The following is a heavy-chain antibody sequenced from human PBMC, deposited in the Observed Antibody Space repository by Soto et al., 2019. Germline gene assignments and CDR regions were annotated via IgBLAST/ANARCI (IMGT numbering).Heavy chain of an antibody. D-gene: IGHD2-15*01. J-gene: IGHJ5*02. CDR3: ARGGPDVLVVVVANGNWFDP. Sequence: SETLSLTCVVYGGSFSGYYWIWIRQPPGKGLEWIGEITHSGSANYNPSLKSRVTISVDTSKNQFSLKLSSVTAADTAVYYCARGGPDVLVVVVANGNWFDPWGQGTLVTVSS. CDR1: GGSFSGYY. CDR2: ITHSGSA. V-gene: IGHV4-34*01.